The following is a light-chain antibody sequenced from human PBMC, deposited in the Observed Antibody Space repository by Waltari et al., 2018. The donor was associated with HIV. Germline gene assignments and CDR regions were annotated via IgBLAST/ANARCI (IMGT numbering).Light chain of an antibody. Sequence: QSALTQPASVSGSPGQSITISCTGTSSDVGSYNLVSWYQQHPGKAPKLMIYEGSKRPSGVPNRFSGSKSGNTASLTISGLQAEDEADYYCCSYAGSTTFYVFGTGTKVTVL. J-gene: IGLJ1*01. V-gene: IGLV2-23*01. CDR3: CSYAGSTTFYV. CDR2: EGS. CDR1: SSDVGSYNL.